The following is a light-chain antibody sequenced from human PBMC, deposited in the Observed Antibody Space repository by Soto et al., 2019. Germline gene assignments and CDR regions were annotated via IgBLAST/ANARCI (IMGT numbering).Light chain of an antibody. CDR3: QQRSNWPWT. CDR1: QSVSMH. CDR2: DAS. Sequence: EIVLAQSPATLSLSPGERPTLSCRASQSVSMHLAWYQQKPGQAPRLLIYDASTRATGIPARFSGSGSGTDFTLTISSLEPEDFAVYYCQQRSNWPWTFGQGTKVDI. V-gene: IGKV3-11*01. J-gene: IGKJ1*01.